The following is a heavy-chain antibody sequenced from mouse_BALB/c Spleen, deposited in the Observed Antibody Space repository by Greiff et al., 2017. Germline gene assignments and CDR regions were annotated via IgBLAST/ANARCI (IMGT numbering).Heavy chain of an antibody. Sequence: EVMVVESGGGLVQPGGSLKLSCAASGFTFSSYTMSWVRQTPEKRLEWVAYISNGGGSTYYPDTVKGRFTISRDNAKNTLYLQMSSLKSEDTAMYYCARHDGYYYGSSHLYFDDWGQGTTLTVSS. CDR2: ISNGGGST. V-gene: IGHV5-12-2*01. CDR1: GFTFSSYT. D-gene: IGHD1-1*01. J-gene: IGHJ2*01. CDR3: ARHDGYYYGSSHLYFDD.